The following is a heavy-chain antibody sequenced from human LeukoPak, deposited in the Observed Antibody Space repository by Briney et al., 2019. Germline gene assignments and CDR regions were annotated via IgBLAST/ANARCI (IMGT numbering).Heavy chain of an antibody. CDR1: GYTFTDYY. V-gene: IGHV1-2*02. CDR2: INPNSGGT. CDR3: ARLGGYDSSGSVN. J-gene: IGHJ4*02. Sequence: ASVTVSYKASGYTFTDYYMHWVRQAPGQGLEWMGWINPNSGGTNYAQKFQGRVTMTRDTSISTAYMELSRLRSDGTAVYYCARLGGYDSSGSVNWGQGTLVTVSS. D-gene: IGHD3-22*01.